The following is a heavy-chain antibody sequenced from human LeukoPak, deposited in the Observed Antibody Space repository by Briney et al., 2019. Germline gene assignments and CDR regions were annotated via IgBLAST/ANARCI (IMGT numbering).Heavy chain of an antibody. Sequence: ASVKVSCKASGYTFTGYYMHWVRQAPGQGLEWMGWINPNSGGTNYAQKFQGRVTMTRDTSISTGYMELSRLRSDDTAVYYCARAPGYSGYDTLFDYWGQGTLVTVSS. CDR2: INPNSGGT. J-gene: IGHJ4*02. CDR3: ARAPGYSGYDTLFDY. D-gene: IGHD5-12*01. CDR1: GYTFTGYY. V-gene: IGHV1-2*02.